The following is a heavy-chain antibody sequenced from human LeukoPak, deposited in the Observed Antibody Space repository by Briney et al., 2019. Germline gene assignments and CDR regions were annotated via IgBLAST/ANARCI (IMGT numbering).Heavy chain of an antibody. CDR1: GFTFSTYS. CDR2: ISSTSTYI. V-gene: IGHV3-21*01. J-gene: IGHJ6*02. CDR3: ARDLAAAGTGYYYYYYGMDV. D-gene: IGHD6-13*01. Sequence: GGSLRLSCAASGFTFSTYSMNWVRQAPGKGLEWVSSISSTSTYIYYADSVKGRYTISRDNAKTSLTLQMNSLRAEDTAVYYCARDLAAAGTGYYYYYYGMDVWGQGTTVTVSS.